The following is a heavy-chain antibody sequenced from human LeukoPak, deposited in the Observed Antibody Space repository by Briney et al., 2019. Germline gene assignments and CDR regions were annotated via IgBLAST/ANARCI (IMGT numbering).Heavy chain of an antibody. Sequence: PGRSLRLSCAASGFTFSSYAMHWVRQAPGKGLEWVAVISYDESNKYYADSVKGRFTISRDNSKNTLYLQMNSLRAEDTAVYYCARGNPRGPYYYYYYMDVWGKGTTVSVSS. CDR1: GFTFSSYA. V-gene: IGHV3-30-3*01. J-gene: IGHJ6*03. CDR3: ARGNPRGPYYYYYYMDV. D-gene: IGHD1-14*01. CDR2: ISYDESNK.